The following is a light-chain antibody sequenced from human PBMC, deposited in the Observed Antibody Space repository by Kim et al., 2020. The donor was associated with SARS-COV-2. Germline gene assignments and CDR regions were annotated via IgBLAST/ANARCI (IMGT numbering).Light chain of an antibody. V-gene: IGKV3-20*01. CDR2: GAS. CDR1: QSVSSSY. J-gene: IGKJ4*01. CDR3: QQYGSSPPVT. Sequence: SPGERATRSCRASQSVSSSYLAWYQQKPGQAPRLLIYGASSRATGIPDRFSGSGSGTDFTLTISRLEPEDFAVYYCQQYGSSPPVTFGGGTKLEI.